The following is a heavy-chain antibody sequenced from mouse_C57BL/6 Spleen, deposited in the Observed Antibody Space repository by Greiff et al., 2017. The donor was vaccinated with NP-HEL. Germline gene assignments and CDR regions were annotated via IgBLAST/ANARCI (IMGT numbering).Heavy chain of an antibody. CDR1: GFTFSDYG. CDR2: ISSGSSTI. J-gene: IGHJ2*01. CDR3: ARGAPSRDYFDY. V-gene: IGHV5-17*01. Sequence: EVKLMESGGGLVKPGGSLKLSCAASGFTFSDYGMHWVRQAPEKGLEWVAYISSGSSTIYYVDTVKGRFTISRDNAKNTLFLQMTSLRSEDTAMYYCARGAPSRDYFDYWGQGTTLTVSS.